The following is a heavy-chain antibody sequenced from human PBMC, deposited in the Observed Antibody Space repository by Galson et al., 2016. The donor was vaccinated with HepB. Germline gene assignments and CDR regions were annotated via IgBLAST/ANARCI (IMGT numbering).Heavy chain of an antibody. J-gene: IGHJ4*02. CDR3: TRGTTVTLTPYYFDS. D-gene: IGHD4-17*01. CDR1: GFTFGDYA. CDR2: ISWNSDDI. Sequence: SLRLSCAASGFTFGDYAMHWVRQSPARGLEWVSGISWNSDDIAYAESVKGRFTISRDNSQNSLSLQMNGLRAEDAAFYYCTRGTTVTLTPYYFDSWGQGSLVTVSS. V-gene: IGHV3-9*01.